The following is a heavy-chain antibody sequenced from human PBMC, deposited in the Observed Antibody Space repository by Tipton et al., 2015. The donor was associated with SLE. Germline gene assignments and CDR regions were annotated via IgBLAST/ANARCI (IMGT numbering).Heavy chain of an antibody. D-gene: IGHD6-13*01. CDR1: GGSISSGGYY. CDR2: INHSGST. J-gene: IGHJ5*02. CDR3: ARGGVAAAAAKGNWFDP. Sequence: TLSLTCAVSGGSISSGGYYWSWIRQPPGKGLEWIGEINHSGSTNYNPSLKSRVTISVDTSKNQFSLKLSSVTAADTAVYYCARGGVAAAAAKGNWFDPWGQGTLVTVSS. V-gene: IGHV4-34*01.